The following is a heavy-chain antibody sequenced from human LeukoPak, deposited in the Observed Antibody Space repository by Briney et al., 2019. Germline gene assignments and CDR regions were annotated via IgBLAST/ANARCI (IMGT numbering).Heavy chain of an antibody. CDR1: GYSISSGYY. D-gene: IGHD5-12*01. J-gene: IGHJ3*02. Sequence: SETLSLTCTVSGYSISSGYYWGWIRQPPGKGLEWIGSIYHSGNTNYNPSLKSRVTIALDTSKNQFSLKVSSVTAADTGVYYCAREVGWLHPEGAFDIWGQGTMVTVSS. V-gene: IGHV4-38-2*02. CDR3: AREVGWLHPEGAFDI. CDR2: IYHSGNT.